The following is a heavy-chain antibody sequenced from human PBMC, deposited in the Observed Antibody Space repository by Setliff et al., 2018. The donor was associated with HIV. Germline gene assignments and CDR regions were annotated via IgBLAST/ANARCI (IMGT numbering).Heavy chain of an antibody. J-gene: IGHJ5*01. CDR3: ARQGSWLDS. D-gene: IGHD2-15*01. Sequence: SETLSLTCTVSGGSISSYYWSWIRQPPGEGLEWIGYSHNNGNTHYNPSLKSRVTTSVDTSKNHVSLRLNSVTAADTAVYYCARQGSWLDSWGQGTLVTVSS. CDR1: GGSISSYY. V-gene: IGHV4-59*08. CDR2: SHNNGNT.